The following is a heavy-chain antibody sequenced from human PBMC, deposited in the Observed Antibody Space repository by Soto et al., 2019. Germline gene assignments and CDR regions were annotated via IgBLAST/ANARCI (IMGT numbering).Heavy chain of an antibody. CDR1: GDTFNFYS. Sequence: QVQLVQSGAEVKRPGSSVKVSCKASGDTFNFYSINWVRQAPGLGLEWMGRVNPIVSMSNYAQKLQGRVTMTADKSTSTADMELSSLISEDTAIYYCASSYGSGYRAFDYWGQGALVTVSS. CDR2: VNPIVSMS. CDR3: ASSYGSGYRAFDY. D-gene: IGHD3-10*01. J-gene: IGHJ4*02. V-gene: IGHV1-69*02.